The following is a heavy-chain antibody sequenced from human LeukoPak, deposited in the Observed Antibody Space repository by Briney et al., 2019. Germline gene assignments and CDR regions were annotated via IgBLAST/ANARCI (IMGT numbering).Heavy chain of an antibody. V-gene: IGHV3-20*04. Sequence: PGGSLRLSCAASGFTFDDYGMSWVRQAPGKGLEWVSGINWNGGSTGYADSVKGRFTISRDNAKNSLYLQMNSLRAEDTALYYCAKEGNPQDTAMVTDAFDIWGQGTMVTVSS. CDR1: GFTFDDYG. J-gene: IGHJ3*02. D-gene: IGHD5-18*01. CDR2: INWNGGST. CDR3: AKEGNPQDTAMVTDAFDI.